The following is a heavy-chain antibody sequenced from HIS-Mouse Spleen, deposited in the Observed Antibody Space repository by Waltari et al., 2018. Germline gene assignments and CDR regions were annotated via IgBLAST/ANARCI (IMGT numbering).Heavy chain of an antibody. CDR2: IYSGGST. CDR1: WFTVSRTY. V-gene: IGHV3-53*02. Sequence: EVQLVETGGGLIQPGGSLRLSCAPPWFTVSRTYISWVLQAPGKGLEWVSVIYSGGSTYYADSVKGRFTISRDNSKNTLYLQMNSLRAEDTAVYYCARHYYYGSGSYYFDYWGQGTLVTVSS. J-gene: IGHJ4*02. D-gene: IGHD3-10*01. CDR3: ARHYYYGSGSYYFDY.